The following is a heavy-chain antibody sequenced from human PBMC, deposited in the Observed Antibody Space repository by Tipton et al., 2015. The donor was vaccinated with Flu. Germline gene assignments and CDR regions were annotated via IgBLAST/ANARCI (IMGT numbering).Heavy chain of an antibody. CDR2: IYHDGSS. J-gene: IGHJ4*02. D-gene: IGHD2-2*01. CDR3: AREMEASSPRAFDH. CDR1: GGSISATGYS. V-gene: IGHV4-30-2*01. Sequence: TLSLTCTVSGGSISATGYSWSWIRQPPGRVLEWMGYIYHDGSSYYNPSLKSRVTFSVDRSKNRFSLKLTSVTAADTAVYYCAREMEASSPRAFDHWGQGTLVTVSS.